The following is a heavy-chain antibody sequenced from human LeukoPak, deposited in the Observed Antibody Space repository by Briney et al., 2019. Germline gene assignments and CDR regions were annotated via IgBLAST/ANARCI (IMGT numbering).Heavy chain of an antibody. V-gene: IGHV4-61*01. J-gene: IGHJ4*02. Sequence: SETLSLTCTVSGGSISTSNYYWSWIRQPPGKGLEWIGHISDSGSTNYNPSLKSRVTISVDTSKNQFSLKLTSVTAADTAVYYCARRTTYIGWRPSESPSCFDYWGQGTLVTVSS. CDR1: GGSISTSNYY. CDR2: ISDSGST. CDR3: ARRTTYIGWRPSESPSCFDY. D-gene: IGHD2-21*02.